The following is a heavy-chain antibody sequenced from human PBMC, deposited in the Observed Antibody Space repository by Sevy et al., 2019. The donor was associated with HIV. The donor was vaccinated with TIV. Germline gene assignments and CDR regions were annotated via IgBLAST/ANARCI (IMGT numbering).Heavy chain of an antibody. D-gene: IGHD3-22*01. CDR1: GFTLSTYA. J-gene: IGHJ6*02. CDR3: AKDAYYYDSSGYPMSQWYYGMDV. CDR2: ISGSGGHT. V-gene: IGHV3-23*01. Sequence: GGSLRLSCAASGFTLSTYAMSWVRQAPGKGLEWVSVISGSGGHTYYADSVKGRFTISRDNSKNTLYLQMNSLRAEDTAVYYCAKDAYYYDSSGYPMSQWYYGMDVWGQGTTVTVSS.